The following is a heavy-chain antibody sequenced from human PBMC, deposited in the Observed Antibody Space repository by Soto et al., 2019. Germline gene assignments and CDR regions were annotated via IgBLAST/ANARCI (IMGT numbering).Heavy chain of an antibody. V-gene: IGHV1-8*02. Sequence: ASVKVSCKASGYDFTAYDINWVRQASGQGPEWMGWMNPINGATGSARRFQGRVSMTRNTATNTAYLELASLRSDDTAVYYCGRGPSPRAPAGGTPYYYAMDVWGQGTTVTVS. CDR1: GYDFTAYD. CDR2: MNPINGAT. D-gene: IGHD6-13*01. CDR3: GRGPSPRAPAGGTPYYYAMDV. J-gene: IGHJ6*02.